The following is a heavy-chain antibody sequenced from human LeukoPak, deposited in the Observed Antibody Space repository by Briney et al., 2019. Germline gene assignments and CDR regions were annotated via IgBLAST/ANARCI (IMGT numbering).Heavy chain of an antibody. CDR2: IGSTDI. D-gene: IGHD1-1*01. J-gene: IGHJ4*02. V-gene: IGHV3-23*01. CDR1: GFTFNICA. Sequence: GGSLTLSCAASGFTFNICAMSWLRQAPGKGLEWVSSIGSTDIYYADSVKGRFTVSRDNSKNTLYLQLNNLRAEDSAVYYCAKGATPGNAIWDYFGKWGQGTLVTVSS. CDR3: AKGATPGNAIWDYFGK.